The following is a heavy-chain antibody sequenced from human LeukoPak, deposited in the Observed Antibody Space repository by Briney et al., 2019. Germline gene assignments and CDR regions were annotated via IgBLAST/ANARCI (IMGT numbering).Heavy chain of an antibody. V-gene: IGHV3-21*01. CDR2: ISSSSTYI. J-gene: IGHJ4*02. Sequence: GGSLRLSCAASGFTFSAYSMNWVRQAPGKGLEWVSSISSSSTYIYYADSLKGRFTISRDNAENSLYLQMNSLRAEDTAVYYCATVGSTGYWGQGTLVTVSS. CDR1: GFTFSAYS. CDR3: ATVGSTGY. D-gene: IGHD1-26*01.